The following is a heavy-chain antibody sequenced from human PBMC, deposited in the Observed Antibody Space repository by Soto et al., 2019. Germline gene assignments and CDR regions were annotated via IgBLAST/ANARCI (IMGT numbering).Heavy chain of an antibody. CDR2: IIPIFGTA. CDR3: ASTIGDCSSTSCYSFYFDY. V-gene: IGHV1-69*13. Sequence: SVKVSCKASGGTFSSYAISWVRQAPGQGLEWMGGIIPIFGTANYAQKFQGRVTIAADESTSTAYMELSSLRSEDTAVYYCASTIGDCSSTSCYSFYFDYWGQGTLVTVSS. CDR1: GGTFSSYA. J-gene: IGHJ4*02. D-gene: IGHD2-2*01.